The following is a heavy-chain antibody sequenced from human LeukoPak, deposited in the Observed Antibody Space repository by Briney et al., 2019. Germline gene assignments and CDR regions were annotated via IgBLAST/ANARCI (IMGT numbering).Heavy chain of an antibody. J-gene: IGHJ4*02. CDR3: AKIAVLLWFGESGEFDS. V-gene: IGHV3-23*01. Sequence: GGSLRLSCAASGFTFSNYAMSWVRQAPGKGLEWVSAIRGSGGITYYADSVKGRFTISRDNSKNTLYLQMNSLRAEDTAVYYCAKIAVLLWFGESGEFDSWGQGTLVTVSS. CDR1: GFTFSNYA. D-gene: IGHD3-10*01. CDR2: IRGSGGIT.